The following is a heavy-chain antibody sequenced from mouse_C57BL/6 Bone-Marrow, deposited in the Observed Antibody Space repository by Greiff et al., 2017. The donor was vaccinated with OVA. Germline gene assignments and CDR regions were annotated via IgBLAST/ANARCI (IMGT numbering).Heavy chain of an antibody. V-gene: IGHV1-81*01. CDR2: IYPRSGNT. D-gene: IGHD2-4*01. Sequence: LVESGAELARPGASVKLSCKASGYTFTSYGIGWVKQRTGQGLEWIGEIYPRSGNTYYNEKFKGKATLTADKSSSTAYMELRSLTSEDSAVYFGAREYDYGRGFDVWGTGTTVTVSS. J-gene: IGHJ1*03. CDR3: AREYDYGRGFDV. CDR1: GYTFTSYG.